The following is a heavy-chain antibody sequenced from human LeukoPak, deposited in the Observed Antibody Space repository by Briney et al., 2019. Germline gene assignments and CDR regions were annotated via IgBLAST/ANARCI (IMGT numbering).Heavy chain of an antibody. Sequence: KPSETLSLTCTVSGGSISTYSWTWSRQPPGKGLEWIGNIYYSGSTNYNPSLKSRVTISIDTSKNQFSLKVSSVTAADTAVYYCARAHSSGWPHMFDPWGQGTPATVPS. V-gene: IGHV4-59*01. CDR3: ARAHSSGWPHMFDP. CDR1: GGSISTYS. D-gene: IGHD6-19*01. CDR2: IYYSGST. J-gene: IGHJ5*02.